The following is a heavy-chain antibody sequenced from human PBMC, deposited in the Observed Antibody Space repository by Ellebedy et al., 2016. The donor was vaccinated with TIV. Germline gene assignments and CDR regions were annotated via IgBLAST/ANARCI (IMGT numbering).Heavy chain of an antibody. J-gene: IGHJ4*02. V-gene: IGHV4-39*01. CDR2: IYYSGST. CDR3: ARRSSYWSALDF. CDR1: GGSISTSTSY. D-gene: IGHD6-19*01. Sequence: MPSETLSLTCTVSGGSISTSTSYWGWIRQPPGKGLEWIGSIYYSGSTYYNPSLTSRVTISKDTSKNQFSLKLTSVTAADTAVYYCARRSSYWSALDFWGQGTLATVSS.